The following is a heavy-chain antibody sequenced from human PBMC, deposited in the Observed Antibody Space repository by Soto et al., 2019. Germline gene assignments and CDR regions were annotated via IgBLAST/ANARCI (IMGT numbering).Heavy chain of an antibody. V-gene: IGHV3-30*03. CDR3: ARQAKIGDRSQFYFDS. CDR1: GFSFSFYA. Sequence: SLRLSCAASGFSFSFYAMHWVRQAPGKGLERVGVISYNGRNKDYVDSVKGRLTISRDHYQDTLYLQMDSLRPDDTAVYYCARQAKIGDRSQFYFDSWGQGTLVTVSS. D-gene: IGHD3-16*01. J-gene: IGHJ4*02. CDR2: ISYNGRNK.